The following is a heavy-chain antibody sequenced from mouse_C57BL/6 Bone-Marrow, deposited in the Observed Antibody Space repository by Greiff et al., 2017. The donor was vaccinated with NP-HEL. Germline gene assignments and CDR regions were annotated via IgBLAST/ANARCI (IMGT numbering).Heavy chain of an antibody. CDR2: IDPEDGET. CDR1: GFNIKDYY. CDR3: ASKRWWGYFDV. V-gene: IGHV14-2*01. Sequence: EVKLVESGAELVKPGASVKLSCTASGFNIKDYYMHWVKQRTEQGLEWIGRIDPEDGETKYAPKFQGKATITADTSSNTAYLQLSSLTSEDTAVYYCASKRWWGYFDVWGTGTTVTGSS. D-gene: IGHD1-1*02. J-gene: IGHJ1*03.